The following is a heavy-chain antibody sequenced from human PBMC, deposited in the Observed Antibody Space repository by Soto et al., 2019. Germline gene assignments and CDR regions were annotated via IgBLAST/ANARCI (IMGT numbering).Heavy chain of an antibody. CDR2: IYYSGST. Sequence: QVQLQESGPGLVKPSQTLSLTYTVSGGSISSGGYYWSWIRQHPGKGLEWIGYIYYSGSTYYNPSLKSRVTISVDTSKNQFSLKLSSVTAADTAVYYCAGGYFDWPDYFDYWGQGTLVTVSS. CDR1: GGSISSGGYY. CDR3: AGGYFDWPDYFDY. J-gene: IGHJ4*02. D-gene: IGHD3-9*01. V-gene: IGHV4-31*03.